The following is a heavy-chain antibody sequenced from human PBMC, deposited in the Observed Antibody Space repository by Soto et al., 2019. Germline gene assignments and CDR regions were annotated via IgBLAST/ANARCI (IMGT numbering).Heavy chain of an antibody. CDR2: ISYDGSNK. Sequence: SVGSLRLSCAASGFTFSSYGMHWVRQAPGKGLEWVAVISYDGSNKYYADSVKGRFTISRDNSKNTLYLQMNSLRAEDTAVYYCAKEWSPYYYDSSGYSLNWFDPWGQGTLVTVSS. CDR3: AKEWSPYYYDSSGYSLNWFDP. D-gene: IGHD3-22*01. J-gene: IGHJ5*02. CDR1: GFTFSSYG. V-gene: IGHV3-30*18.